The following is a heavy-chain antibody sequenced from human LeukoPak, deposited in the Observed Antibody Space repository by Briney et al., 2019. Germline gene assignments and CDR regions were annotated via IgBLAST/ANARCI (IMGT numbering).Heavy chain of an antibody. CDR1: GGSVSSNGYF. CDR2: IYNRGST. CDR3: ARVDWNYVDY. D-gene: IGHD1-7*01. V-gene: IGHV4-61*08. Sequence: NPSETLSLTCTVSGGSVSSNGYFWNWIRQPPGKGLEWIGYIYNRGSTNYNPSLKSRVTISVDTSNNQFSLKLTSVTAADTAVYYCARVDWNYVDYWGQGTLVTVSS. J-gene: IGHJ4*02.